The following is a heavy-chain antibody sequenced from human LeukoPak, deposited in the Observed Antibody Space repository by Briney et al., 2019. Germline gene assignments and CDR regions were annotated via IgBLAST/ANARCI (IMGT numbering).Heavy chain of an antibody. D-gene: IGHD6-13*01. Sequence: ASVKVSCKASGYTFTGYYMHWVRQAPGQRLEWIGWINPNSGGTNYAQKFQGRVTMTRDASISTAYMELSRLRSDDTAVYYCARARQQLVNYWGQGTLVTVSS. J-gene: IGHJ4*02. CDR2: INPNSGGT. CDR1: GYTFTGYY. V-gene: IGHV1-2*02. CDR3: ARARQQLVNY.